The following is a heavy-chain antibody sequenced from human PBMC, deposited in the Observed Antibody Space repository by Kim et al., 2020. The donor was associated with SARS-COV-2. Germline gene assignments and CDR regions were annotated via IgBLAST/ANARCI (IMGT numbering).Heavy chain of an antibody. D-gene: IGHD3-16*01. V-gene: IGHV4-59*01. CDR2: FYSLGST. Sequence: SETLSLTCTVSGDILRNYFWTWVRQSPGKGLEWIGYFYSLGSTDYNPSLKSRVTISMGSSSNQLSLKVTSVTAADTAVYYCARAGWGGRAFDIWGQGKMVTVSS. CDR3: ARAGWGGRAFDI. J-gene: IGHJ3*02. CDR1: GDILRNYF.